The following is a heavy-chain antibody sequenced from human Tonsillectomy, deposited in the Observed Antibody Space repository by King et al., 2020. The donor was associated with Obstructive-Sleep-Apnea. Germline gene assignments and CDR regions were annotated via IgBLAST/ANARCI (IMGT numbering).Heavy chain of an antibody. CDR1: GYSFISHW. Sequence: QLVQSGAEVKKPGESLKISCKGSGYSFISHWIGWVRQMPGKGLEWMGITYPGDSDTRYSPSFQGQVTISADKSINTAYLQWSSLKASDTAIYFFARHAPEMATSIKGAFDIWGQGTMVTVS. D-gene: IGHD5-24*01. CDR3: ARHAPEMATSIKGAFDI. CDR2: TYPGDSDT. V-gene: IGHV5-51*01. J-gene: IGHJ3*02.